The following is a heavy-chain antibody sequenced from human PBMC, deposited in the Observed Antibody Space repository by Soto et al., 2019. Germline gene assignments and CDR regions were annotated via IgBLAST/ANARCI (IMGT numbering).Heavy chain of an antibody. V-gene: IGHV4-59*01. CDR1: GGSISSYY. CDR2: IYYSGST. D-gene: IGHD6-6*01. J-gene: IGHJ6*03. CDR3: ARVAQYSSSYGRKYYYYSMDV. Sequence: SETLSLTCTVSGGSISSYYWSWIRQPPGKGLEWIGYIYYSGSTNYNPSLQSRATISVETSKNQFYLKLGSVTAADTAVYHCARVAQYSSSYGRKYYYYSMDVWGKGTTVTVPS.